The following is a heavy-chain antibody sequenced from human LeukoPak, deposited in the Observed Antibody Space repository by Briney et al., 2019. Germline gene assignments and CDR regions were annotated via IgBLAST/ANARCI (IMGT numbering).Heavy chain of an antibody. CDR3: TRERRGFYMEV. D-gene: IGHD3-10*01. J-gene: IGHJ6*03. Sequence: GGSLRLSCAASGFTFGEYAMQWVRQAPGKGLEWASLIAWDGSYTYYADSVRGRFIISRDNSKNSLSMQMNSLRPEDTALYYCTRERRGFYMEVWGKGTTVTVSS. CDR2: IAWDGSYT. CDR1: GFTFGEYA. V-gene: IGHV3-43D*04.